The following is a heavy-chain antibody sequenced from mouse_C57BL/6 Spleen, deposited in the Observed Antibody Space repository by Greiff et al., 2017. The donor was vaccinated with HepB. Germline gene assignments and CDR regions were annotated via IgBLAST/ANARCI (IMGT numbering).Heavy chain of an antibody. Sequence: EVHLVESGGGLVKPGGSLKLSCAASGFTFSSYTMSWVRQTPEKRLEWVATISGGGGNTYYPDSVKGRFTISRDNAKNTLYLQMSSLRSEDTALYYCARHDGYSNHYAMDYWGQGTSVTVSS. D-gene: IGHD2-5*01. J-gene: IGHJ4*01. CDR3: ARHDGYSNHYAMDY. V-gene: IGHV5-9*01. CDR1: GFTFSSYT. CDR2: ISGGGGNT.